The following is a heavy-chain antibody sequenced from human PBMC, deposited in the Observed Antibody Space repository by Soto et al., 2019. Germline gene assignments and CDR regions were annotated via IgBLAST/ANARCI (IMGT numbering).Heavy chain of an antibody. CDR2: ISYDGSNK. CDR3: ASYCISTSCYGYYFDY. J-gene: IGHJ4*02. V-gene: IGHV3-30-3*01. D-gene: IGHD2-2*01. CDR1: GFTFSSYA. Sequence: QVQLVESGGGVVQPGRSLRLSCAASGFTFSSYAMHWVRQAPGKGLEWVVVISYDGSNKYYADSVKGRFTISRDNSKNTLYLQMNSLRAEDTAVYYCASYCISTSCYGYYFDYWGQGTLVTVSS.